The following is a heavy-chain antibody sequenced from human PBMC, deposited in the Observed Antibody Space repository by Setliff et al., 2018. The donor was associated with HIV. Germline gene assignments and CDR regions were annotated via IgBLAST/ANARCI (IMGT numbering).Heavy chain of an antibody. CDR3: ASQVTGYHDFWSGYLGYFDY. Sequence: SETLSLTCTVSGGSISSNIYFWGWIRQPPGKGLEWIGSIYYSGSAYYNSSLRSRLTISVDTSKNQFSLKLKSVTAADTAVYYCASQVTGYHDFWSGYLGYFDYWGHGLLVTVSS. CDR2: IYYSGSA. CDR1: GGSISSNIYF. D-gene: IGHD3-3*01. V-gene: IGHV4-39*01. J-gene: IGHJ4*01.